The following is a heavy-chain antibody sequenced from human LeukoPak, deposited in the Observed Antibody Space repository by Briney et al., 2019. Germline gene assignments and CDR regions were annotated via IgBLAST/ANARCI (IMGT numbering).Heavy chain of an antibody. V-gene: IGHV3-30*18. CDR1: GFTFSNYG. CDR3: AKGYIIVGRQWYLDL. J-gene: IGHJ2*01. D-gene: IGHD2-2*01. CDR2: ISHDGSNN. Sequence: SGGSLRLSCAASGFTFSNYGMHWVRQAPGKGLEWVVVISHDGSNNNYADSVKGRFTISRDNSKNTLYLQMNSLRAEDAAVYYCAKGYIIVGRQWYLDLWGRGTLVGVSS.